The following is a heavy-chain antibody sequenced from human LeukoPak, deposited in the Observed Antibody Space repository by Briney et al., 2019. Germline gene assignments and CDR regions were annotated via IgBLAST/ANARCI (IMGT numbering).Heavy chain of an antibody. D-gene: IGHD3-10*01. CDR2: INWNGGST. CDR3: ARRSGWGSGLVNWFDP. CDR1: GFTFDDYG. Sequence: GGSLRLSCAASGFTFDDYGMSWVRQAPGKGLEWVSGINWNGGSTGYADSVKGRFTISRDNAKNSLYLQMNSLRAEDTALYYCARRSGWGSGLVNWFDPWGQGTLVTVSS. J-gene: IGHJ5*02. V-gene: IGHV3-20*04.